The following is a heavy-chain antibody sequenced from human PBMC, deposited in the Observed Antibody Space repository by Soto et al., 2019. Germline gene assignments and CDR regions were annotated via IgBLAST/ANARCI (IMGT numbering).Heavy chain of an antibody. J-gene: IGHJ4*02. CDR1: GGSTNSRSDY. Sequence: SSETLSLTCTVSGGSTNSRSDYWGWIRQPPGKGLEWIGSVYYSGSTNDNPSRQSRVTISVDTTKNQFSLKLTSVTAADTAVYYCARDNEYSSSSVVGGIDYWGQGTLVTVSS. CDR3: ARDNEYSSSSVVGGIDY. CDR2: VYYSGST. V-gene: IGHV4-39*07. D-gene: IGHD6-6*01.